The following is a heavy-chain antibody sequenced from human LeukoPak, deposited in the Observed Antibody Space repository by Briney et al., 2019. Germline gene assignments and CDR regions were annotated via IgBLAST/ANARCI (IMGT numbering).Heavy chain of an antibody. V-gene: IGHV1-69*13. CDR2: IIPIFGTA. CDR3: ASVVNDYSNYHDY. J-gene: IGHJ4*02. CDR1: GGTFSSYA. Sequence: GASVKVSCKASGGTFSSYAISWVRQAPGQGLEWMGGIIPIFGTANYAQKFQGRVTITADESTSTAYMELSSLRSEDTAVYYCASVVNDYSNYHDYWGQGTLVTVSS. D-gene: IGHD4-11*01.